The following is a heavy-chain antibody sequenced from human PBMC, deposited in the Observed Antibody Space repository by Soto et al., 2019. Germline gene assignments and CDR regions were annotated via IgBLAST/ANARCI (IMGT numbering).Heavy chain of an antibody. Sequence: QPGGSLRLSCAASGFTFSSYEMHWVRQAPGKGLEWLSYITSSGSTIYYAGSVKGRFTISRDSANNSLYLQMNSLRAEDTAVYYCARRPKDYYYGMDVWGQGTTVTVSS. CDR2: ITSSGSTI. CDR3: ARRPKDYYYGMDV. J-gene: IGHJ6*02. CDR1: GFTFSSYE. V-gene: IGHV3-48*03.